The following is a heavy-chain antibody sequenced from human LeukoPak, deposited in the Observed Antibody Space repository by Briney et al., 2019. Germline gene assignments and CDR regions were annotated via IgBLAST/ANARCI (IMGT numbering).Heavy chain of an antibody. CDR3: AKEVFGDFSRYYYGMDV. CDR1: GFTFSSYA. J-gene: IGHJ6*02. D-gene: IGHD3-10*02. CDR2: ISGSGGST. Sequence: GGSLRLSCAASGFTFSSYAMSWVRQAPGKGLEWVSAISGSGGSTYYADSVKGRFTISRDNSKNTLYLQMNSLRAEDTAVYYCAKEVFGDFSRYYYGMDVWGQGTTVTVSS. V-gene: IGHV3-23*01.